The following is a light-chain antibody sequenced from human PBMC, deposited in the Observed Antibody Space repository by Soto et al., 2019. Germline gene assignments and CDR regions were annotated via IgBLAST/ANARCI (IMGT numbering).Light chain of an antibody. CDR3: QQYGSSPPLT. J-gene: IGKJ4*01. CDR1: QSDSSSY. CDR2: GAS. V-gene: IGKV3-20*01. Sequence: EIVLTQSPGTLSLSPGERATLSCRASQSDSSSYLAWYQQKPGQAPRLLIYGASSRATGIPDRFSGSGSGTDFTLTISRLGPEDFAVYYCQQYGSSPPLTFGGGTKVEIK.